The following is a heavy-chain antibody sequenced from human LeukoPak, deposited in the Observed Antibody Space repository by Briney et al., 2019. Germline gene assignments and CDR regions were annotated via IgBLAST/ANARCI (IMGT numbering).Heavy chain of an antibody. J-gene: IGHJ3*02. D-gene: IGHD2-8*01. CDR1: GGSISSSSYY. CDR2: IYYSGST. CDR3: ARGVGDIVPFDI. Sequence: SETLSLTCTVSGGSISSSSYYWSWIRQHPGKGLEWIGYIYYSGSTYYNPSLKSRVTISVDTSKNQFSLKLSSVTAADTAVYYCARGVGDIVPFDIWGQGTMVTVSS. V-gene: IGHV4-31*03.